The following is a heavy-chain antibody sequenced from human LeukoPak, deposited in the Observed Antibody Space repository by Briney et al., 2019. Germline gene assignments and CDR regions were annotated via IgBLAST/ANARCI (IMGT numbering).Heavy chain of an antibody. CDR3: ARAGIGYYDSSGYYRYDAFDI. Sequence: GGSLRLSCAASGFTFSSYSMNWVRQAPGKGLEWVSSISSSSSYIYNADSVKGRFTISRDNAKNSLYLQMNSLRAEDTAVYYCARAGIGYYDSSGYYRYDAFDIWGQGTMVTVSS. CDR2: ISSSSSYI. V-gene: IGHV3-21*04. D-gene: IGHD3-22*01. CDR1: GFTFSSYS. J-gene: IGHJ3*02.